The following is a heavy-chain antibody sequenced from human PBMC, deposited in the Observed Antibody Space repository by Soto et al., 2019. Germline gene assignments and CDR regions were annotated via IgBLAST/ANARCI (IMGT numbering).Heavy chain of an antibody. D-gene: IGHD2-2*02. Sequence: QVQLVQSWAEVKKPGSSVKVSCKASGGTFSSYAISWVRQAPGPGLEWMGGIIPILGTANYAQKFQGRVTITADESTSTAYMELSSLRSEDTAVYYCARGNYWSSTSCYISGYGYYGLDVWCHGTTVTVS. CDR3: ARGNYWSSTSCYISGYGYYGLDV. CDR1: GGTFSSYA. V-gene: IGHV1-69*01. CDR2: IIPILGTA. J-gene: IGHJ6*02.